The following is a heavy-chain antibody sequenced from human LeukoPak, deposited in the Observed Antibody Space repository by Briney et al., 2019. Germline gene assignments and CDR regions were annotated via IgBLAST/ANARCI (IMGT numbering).Heavy chain of an antibody. J-gene: IGHJ4*02. Sequence: SETLSLTCSVSGGSISSYYWSWIRQPAGKGLEWIGRIYTTGSTNYNPSLKSRATMSVDTSKNQFSLKLNSVTAADTAMYYCASGGGEFRIDYWGQGTLVTVSS. CDR2: IYTTGST. D-gene: IGHD3-10*01. CDR3: ASGGGEFRIDY. CDR1: GGSISSYY. V-gene: IGHV4-4*07.